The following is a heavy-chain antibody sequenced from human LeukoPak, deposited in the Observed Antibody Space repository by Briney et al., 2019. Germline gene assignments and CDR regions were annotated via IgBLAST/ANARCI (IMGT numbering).Heavy chain of an antibody. CDR1: GFTFSSYW. J-gene: IGHJ4*02. CDR3: ARGGAAMAYY. CDR2: INSDGSST. V-gene: IGHV3-74*01. D-gene: IGHD5-18*01. Sequence: GGSLRLSCSASGFTFSSYWMHWVRQAPGKGLVWVSRINSDGSSTGYADSVKGRFTISGDNAKNTLYLQMNGLRAEDTAVYYCARGGAAMAYYWGQGTLVTVSS.